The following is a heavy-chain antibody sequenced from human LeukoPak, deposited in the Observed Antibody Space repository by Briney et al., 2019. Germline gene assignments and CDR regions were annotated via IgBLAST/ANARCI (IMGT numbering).Heavy chain of an antibody. Sequence: SETLSLTCTVSSGSITRDYWSWIRQPPGRGLEWIGDIYYSGSTNYNPSLKSRVTISVDRSKNQFSLKLSSVTAADTAVYYCARVSREDAFDIWGQGTMVTVSS. J-gene: IGHJ3*02. V-gene: IGHV4-59*12. D-gene: IGHD1-26*01. CDR2: IYYSGST. CDR1: SGSITRDY. CDR3: ARVSREDAFDI.